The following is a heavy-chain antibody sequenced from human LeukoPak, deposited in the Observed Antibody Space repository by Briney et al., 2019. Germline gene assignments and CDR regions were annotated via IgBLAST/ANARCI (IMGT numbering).Heavy chain of an antibody. Sequence: SVKISCKASGGTFSSYAISWVRQAPGQGLKWMGGIIPIFGTANYAQKFQGRVTITADESTSTAYMELSSLRSEDTAVYYCARDNGYYDSSGYFAYYFDYWGQGTLVTVSS. CDR2: IIPIFGTA. J-gene: IGHJ4*02. CDR1: GGTFSSYA. CDR3: ARDNGYYDSSGYFAYYFDY. D-gene: IGHD3-22*01. V-gene: IGHV1-69*13.